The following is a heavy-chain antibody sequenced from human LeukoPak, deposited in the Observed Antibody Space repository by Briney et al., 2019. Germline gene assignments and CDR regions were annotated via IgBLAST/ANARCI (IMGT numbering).Heavy chain of an antibody. J-gene: IGHJ4*02. CDR2: VYYSGTT. V-gene: IGHV4-59*08. CDR3: VRSPYSRSIDY. CDR1: GGSISSYY. Sequence: PSETLSLTCIVSGGSISSYYWNWIRQAPGKGLEWIGNVYYSGTTNYNPSLKSRVTISVDTSKNQFSLKLSSVTAADTAVYYCVRSPYSRSIDYWGQGTLVTVSS. D-gene: IGHD6-13*01.